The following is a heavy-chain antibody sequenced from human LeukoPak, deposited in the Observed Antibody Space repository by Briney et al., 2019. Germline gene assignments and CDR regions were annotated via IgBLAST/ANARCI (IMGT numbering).Heavy chain of an antibody. CDR1: GYTFTSYD. D-gene: IGHD6-13*01. Sequence: GASVKVSCKASGYTFTSYDINWVRQATGQGLEWMGWMNPNSGNTGYAQKFQGRVTMTRNTSISTAYMELSSLRSEDTAVYYCARAGSYSSGWYFYYYYYMDVWGKGTTVTVSS. J-gene: IGHJ6*03. CDR3: ARAGSYSSGWYFYYYYYMDV. V-gene: IGHV1-8*01. CDR2: MNPNSGNT.